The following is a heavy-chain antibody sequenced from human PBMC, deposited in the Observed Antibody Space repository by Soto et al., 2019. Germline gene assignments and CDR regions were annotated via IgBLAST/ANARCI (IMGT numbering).Heavy chain of an antibody. D-gene: IGHD3-10*02. CDR3: AASEVGLISVLGT. CDR1: GGSLKNFF. Sequence: SETLSLTCTVSGGSLKNFFWSCIRQPPGKGLECIGYIPYSGGPTYTPSLKSRVSIAIDTSRNQFSLRLTSVTTAYTAVYYCAASEVGLISVLGTWGQGTQVTVSS. V-gene: IGHV4-59*01. J-gene: IGHJ5*02. CDR2: IPYSGGP.